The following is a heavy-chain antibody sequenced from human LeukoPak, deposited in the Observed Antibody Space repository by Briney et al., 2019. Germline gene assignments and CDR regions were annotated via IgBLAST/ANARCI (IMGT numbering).Heavy chain of an antibody. J-gene: IGHJ3*02. V-gene: IGHV3-53*01. Sequence: GGSLRLSCAASGFTVSSNYMSWVRQAPGKGLEWVSVIYSGGSTYYADSVKGRFTISRDNSKNTLYLQMNSLRAEDTAVYYCAREYQLLASAFDIWGQGTMVTVSS. CDR3: AREYQLLASAFDI. CDR2: IYSGGST. CDR1: GFTVSSNY. D-gene: IGHD2-2*01.